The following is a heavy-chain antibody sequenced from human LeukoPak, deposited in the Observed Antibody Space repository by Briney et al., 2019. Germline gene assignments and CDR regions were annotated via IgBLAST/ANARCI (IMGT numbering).Heavy chain of an antibody. V-gene: IGHV3-9*01. J-gene: IGHJ4*02. Sequence: GGSLRLSCAASGFTFDNYAMHWVRQAPGKGLEWVSGITWDSVNIGYADSVKGRFTISRDNAKNSLYLQMNSLRAEDTAVYYCARDYGGLTEGYCFDYWGQGTLVTVSS. CDR1: GFTFDNYA. CDR3: ARDYGGLTEGYCFDY. CDR2: ITWDSVNI. D-gene: IGHD4-23*01.